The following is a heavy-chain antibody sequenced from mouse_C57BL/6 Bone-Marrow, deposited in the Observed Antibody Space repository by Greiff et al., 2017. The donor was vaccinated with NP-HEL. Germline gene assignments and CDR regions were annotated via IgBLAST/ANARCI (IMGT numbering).Heavy chain of an antibody. CDR1: GFTFSSYA. CDR3: ARSYYGNYFYAMDY. J-gene: IGHJ4*01. V-gene: IGHV5-4*01. D-gene: IGHD2-10*01. CDR2: ISDGGSYT. Sequence: EVQVVESGGGLVKPGGSLKLSCAASGFTFSSYAMSWVRQTPEKRLEWVATISDGGSYTYYPDNVKGRFTISRDNAKNNLYLQMRHLKSEDTAMYYCARSYYGNYFYAMDYWGQGTSVTVSS.